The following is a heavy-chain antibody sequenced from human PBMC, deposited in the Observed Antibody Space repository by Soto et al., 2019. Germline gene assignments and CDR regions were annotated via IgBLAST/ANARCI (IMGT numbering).Heavy chain of an antibody. CDR1: GFTFSSYW. J-gene: IGHJ5*02. D-gene: IGHD5-18*01. CDR2: INSDGSST. CDR3: ARDLRYSYGYGPNWFDP. V-gene: IGHV3-74*01. Sequence: GGSLRLSCAASGFTFSSYWMHWVRQAPGKGLVWVSRINSDGSSTSYADSVKGRFTISRDNAKNTLYLQMNSLRAEDTAVYYCARDLRYSYGYGPNWFDPWGQGTLVTVSS.